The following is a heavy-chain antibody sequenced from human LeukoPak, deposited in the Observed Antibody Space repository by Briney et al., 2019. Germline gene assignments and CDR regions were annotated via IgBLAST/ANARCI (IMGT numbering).Heavy chain of an antibody. V-gene: IGHV3-7*01. J-gene: IGHJ4*02. D-gene: IGHD5-12*01. CDR2: IKQDGSEK. Sequence: GGSLRLSCAASGFTFSSYEMNWVRQAPGKGLEWVANIKQDGSEKYYVDSVKGRFTISRDNAKNSLYLQMNSLRAEDTAVYYCARDGGYGGSDYWGQGTLVTVSS. CDR3: ARDGGYGGSDY. CDR1: GFTFSSYE.